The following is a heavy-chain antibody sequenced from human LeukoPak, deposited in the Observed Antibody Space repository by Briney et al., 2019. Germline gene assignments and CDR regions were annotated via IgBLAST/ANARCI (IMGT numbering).Heavy chain of an antibody. CDR3: ARTDSNNWDAKYYFDY. J-gene: IGHJ4*02. Sequence: GASVTVSCKTSGYTFSDWYIHWVRQAPGQGLEWMGRINPNSGGTNYAQKFQGRVTMTRDTSITTAYMELSRLRSDDTAVYYCARTDSNNWDAKYYFDYWGQGALVTVSS. V-gene: IGHV1-2*06. CDR1: GYTFSDWY. CDR2: INPNSGGT. D-gene: IGHD1-26*01.